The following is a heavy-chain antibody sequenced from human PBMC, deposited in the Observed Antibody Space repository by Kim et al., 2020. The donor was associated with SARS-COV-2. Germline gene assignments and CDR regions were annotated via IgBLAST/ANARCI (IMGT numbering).Heavy chain of an antibody. V-gene: IGHV1-69*13. D-gene: IGHD1-7*01. CDR1: GDTFTSYY. J-gene: IGHJ3*02. CDR3: ARDPTYNCNYGDI. Sequence: SVKVSCKASGDTFTSYYMSWVRQAPGQGLEWMGGIIPIFGTTNYAQKFQGRVTMTADESTSTAYMELSSLRSEDTAVYYCARDPTYNCNYGDIWGQGTMVSVPS. CDR2: IIPIFGTT.